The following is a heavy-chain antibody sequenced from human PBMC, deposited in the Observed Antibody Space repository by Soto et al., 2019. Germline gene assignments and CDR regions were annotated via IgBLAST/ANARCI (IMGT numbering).Heavy chain of an antibody. Sequence: SETLSLTCTVSGGSISSTRYYWGWIRQPPGKGLEWIGTTYYTGSTYYNPSLKSRVTISVDMSKNQFSLKLRSVTAADTAVYYCASGRSQGAYNWLDPWGQGTLVTVSS. CDR3: ASGRSQGAYNWLDP. CDR2: TYYTGST. V-gene: IGHV4-39*01. D-gene: IGHD2-15*01. CDR1: GGSISSTRYY. J-gene: IGHJ5*02.